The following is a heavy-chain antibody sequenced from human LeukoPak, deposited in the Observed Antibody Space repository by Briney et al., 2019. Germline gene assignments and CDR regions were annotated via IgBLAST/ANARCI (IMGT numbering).Heavy chain of an antibody. V-gene: IGHV3-15*01. J-gene: IGHJ5*02. CDR1: GFTFSTYP. Sequence: GGSLRLSCAASGFTFSTYPMNWVRQAPGKGLEWVARITSKSYEGTTDYAAPVKGRFTISRDDSKNTLYLQMNSLEIEDTAVYYCSTAFYGAPLAWGQGTLVTVSS. D-gene: IGHD4-17*01. CDR3: STAFYGAPLA. CDR2: ITSKSYEGTT.